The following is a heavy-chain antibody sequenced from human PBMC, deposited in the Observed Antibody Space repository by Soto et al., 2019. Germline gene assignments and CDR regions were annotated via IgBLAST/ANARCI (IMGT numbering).Heavy chain of an antibody. CDR3: ARDRSSSSGFWYFDL. Sequence: VSVKVSCKASGYTFTSYGSSWVRQAPGQGLEWMGWISAYNGNTNYAQKLQGRVTMTTDTSTSTAYMELRSLRSDDTAVYYCARDRSSSSGFWYFDLWGRGTLVTVSS. D-gene: IGHD6-6*01. CDR1: GYTFTSYG. CDR2: ISAYNGNT. V-gene: IGHV1-18*01. J-gene: IGHJ2*01.